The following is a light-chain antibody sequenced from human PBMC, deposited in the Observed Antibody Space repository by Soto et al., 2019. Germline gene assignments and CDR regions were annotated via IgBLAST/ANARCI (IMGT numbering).Light chain of an antibody. V-gene: IGLV1-40*01. Sequence: QAVVTQPPSVSGAPGQRVTISCTGSSSNIGATYDVFWYQQLPGRAPKLLIYANTNRPSGVPDRFSGSKSGTSASLAITGLQAEDEADYYCQSYDSRLSGWVFGGGTKVTVL. J-gene: IGLJ3*02. CDR1: SSNIGATYD. CDR2: ANT. CDR3: QSYDSRLSGWV.